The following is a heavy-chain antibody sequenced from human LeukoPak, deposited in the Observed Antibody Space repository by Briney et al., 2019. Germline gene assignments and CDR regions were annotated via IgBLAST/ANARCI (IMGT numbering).Heavy chain of an antibody. CDR1: GFTFSSYA. J-gene: IGHJ5*02. D-gene: IGHD3-10*01. CDR3: TRVAQSGPTGWFDP. Sequence: GGSLRLSCAASGFTFSSYAMSWVRQAPGKGLEWVSSISSTGSYIYYADSVKGRFTISRDNPGNVVYLQMDGLRAEDTAVYYCTRVAQSGPTGWFDPWGQGTLVTVSS. CDR2: ISSTGSYI. V-gene: IGHV3-21*01.